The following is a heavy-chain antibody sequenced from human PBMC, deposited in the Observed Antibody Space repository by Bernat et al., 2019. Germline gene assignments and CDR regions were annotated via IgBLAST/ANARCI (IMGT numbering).Heavy chain of an antibody. CDR3: GRDLTRTAVQGQPPDS. J-gene: IGHJ4*02. V-gene: IGHV3-33*05. Sequence: QVQVVESGGGVVQPGRSLRLSCAVSGFTFSAFGMHWVRQAPGKGLEWVAVIIHDGSNAYYAESVKGRFTISRENSKSTLYLKMNSLRAEDTAVYYCGRDLTRTAVQGQPPDSWGQGTLVTVSS. D-gene: IGHD3-10*01. CDR2: IIHDGSNA. CDR1: GFTFSAFG.